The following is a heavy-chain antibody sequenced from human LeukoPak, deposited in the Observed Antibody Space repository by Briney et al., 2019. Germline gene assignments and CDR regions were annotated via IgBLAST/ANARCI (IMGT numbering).Heavy chain of an antibody. CDR3: ARDGQGGETDAFDI. V-gene: IGHV3-30-3*01. CDR1: GFTFRGYT. J-gene: IGHJ3*02. D-gene: IGHD3-16*01. CDR2: VTYDGSKK. Sequence: GGSLRLSCAASGFTFRGYTMHWVRRAPGTGLEGVGLVTYDGSKKYYAESVKGRFTISRDNYENTLWLQMNSLGVEDRAVYYCARDGQGGETDAFDIWGKGTMVTVSS.